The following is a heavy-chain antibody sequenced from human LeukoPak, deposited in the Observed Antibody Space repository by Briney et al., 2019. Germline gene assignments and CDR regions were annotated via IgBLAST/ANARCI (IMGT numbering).Heavy chain of an antibody. CDR2: MRYDGSNK. J-gene: IGHJ6*03. CDR1: GFSFRDYG. CDR3: AKRVVIKSTDYFYYYIHV. V-gene: IGHV3-30*02. Sequence: GGSLRLSCEASGFSFRDYGMHWVRQAPGQGLGWVAFMRYDGSNKYYADSVKGRFTVSRDNSQSTLYLQMNSLRVEDTAVYYCAKRVVIKSTDYFYYYIHVWGKGTMVTVSS. D-gene: IGHD3-3*01.